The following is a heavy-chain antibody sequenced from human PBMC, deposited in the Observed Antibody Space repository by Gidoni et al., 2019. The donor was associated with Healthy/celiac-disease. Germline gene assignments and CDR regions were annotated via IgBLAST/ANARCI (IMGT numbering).Heavy chain of an antibody. D-gene: IGHD2-2*01. CDR2: INHSGST. CDR1: SVSFSGYS. V-gene: IGHV4-34*01. CDR3: AIGCRYCRSTSCYEGYYYYYGMDV. Sequence: QVQLHQWGAGLFKPSHTLYLTCAVDSVSFSGYSWSRIRQPPGKGLEWIGEINHSGSTPYNPSLKSRVTISVDTSKTQFFLKRSSVTAADTAVFYCAIGCRYCRSTSCYEGYYYYYGMDVWGQGTTVTVS. J-gene: IGHJ6*02.